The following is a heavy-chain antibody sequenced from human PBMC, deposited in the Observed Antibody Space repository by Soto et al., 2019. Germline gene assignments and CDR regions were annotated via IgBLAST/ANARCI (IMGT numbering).Heavy chain of an antibody. J-gene: IGHJ4*02. CDR3: EKVCEYGYGYGDY. CDR2: ISYDGSNK. CDR1: GFTFSSYG. D-gene: IGHD5-18*01. V-gene: IGHV3-30*18. Sequence: QVQLVESGGGVVQPGRSLRLSCAASGFTFSSYGMHWVRQAPGKGLEWVAVISYDGSNKYYVDSVKGRFTISRDNSKNTLYLQMNSLRAEDTAVYYCEKVCEYGYGYGDYGGRGPLV.